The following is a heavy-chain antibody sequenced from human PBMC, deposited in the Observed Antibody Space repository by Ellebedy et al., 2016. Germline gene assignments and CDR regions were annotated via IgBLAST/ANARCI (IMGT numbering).Heavy chain of an antibody. Sequence: SETLSLTXTVSGGSISSYYWSWIRQPPGKGLEWIGYIYYSGSTNYNPSLKSRVTISVDTSKNQFSLKLSSVTAADTAVYYCARGPPLLPFDYWGQGTLVTVSS. CDR2: IYYSGST. CDR3: ARGPPLLPFDY. J-gene: IGHJ4*02. V-gene: IGHV4-59*12. CDR1: GGSISSYY. D-gene: IGHD2-15*01.